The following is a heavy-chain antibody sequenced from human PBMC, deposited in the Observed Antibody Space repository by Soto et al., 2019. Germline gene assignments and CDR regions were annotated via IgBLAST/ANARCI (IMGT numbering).Heavy chain of an antibody. CDR1: GGSIRDYY. D-gene: IGHD3-22*01. CDR3: ERLGGYYEAFAS. J-gene: IGHJ4*02. V-gene: IGHV4-59*08. CDR2: IYYTGTT. Sequence: SETLSLTCTVSGGSIRDYYWGWIRQSPGKGLEWIGYIYYTGTTKYNPSLKSRVTISVDSSKNQFSLKLDSVTAADTAVYYCERLGGYYEAFASWGQGTLVTVSS.